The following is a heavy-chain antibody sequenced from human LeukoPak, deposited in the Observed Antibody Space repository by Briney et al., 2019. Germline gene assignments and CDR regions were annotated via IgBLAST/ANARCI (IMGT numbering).Heavy chain of an antibody. CDR2: ISYDGSNK. J-gene: IGHJ4*02. Sequence: GGSLRLSCAASGFTFSSYAMHWVRQAPGKGLEWVAVISYDGSNKYYADSVKGRFTISRDNSKNTLYLQMNSLRAEDTAVYYCAARGFRCRPATAENPLDCWGQGTLVTVSS. CDR3: AARGFRCRPATAENPLDC. CDR1: GFTFSSYA. D-gene: IGHD5-12*01. V-gene: IGHV3-30-3*01.